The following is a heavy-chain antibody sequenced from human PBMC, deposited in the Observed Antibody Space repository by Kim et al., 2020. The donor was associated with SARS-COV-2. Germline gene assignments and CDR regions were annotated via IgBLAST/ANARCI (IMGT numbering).Heavy chain of an antibody. V-gene: IGHV1-24*01. CDR3: ATTLTMVRGAVAAFDI. J-gene: IGHJ3*02. CDR2: FDPEDGET. CDR1: GYTLTELS. Sequence: ASVKVSCKVSGYTLTELSMHWVRQAPGKGLEWMGGFDPEDGETIYAQKFQGRVTMTEDTSTDTAYMELSSLRSEDTAVYYCATTLTMVRGAVAAFDIWGQGTMVTVSS. D-gene: IGHD3-10*01.